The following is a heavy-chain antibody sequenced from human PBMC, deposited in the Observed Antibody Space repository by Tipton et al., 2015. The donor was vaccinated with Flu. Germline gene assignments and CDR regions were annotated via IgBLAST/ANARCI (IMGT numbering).Heavy chain of an antibody. D-gene: IGHD2-21*01. J-gene: IGHJ4*02. CDR3: AIVHGGESGARGMDN. CDR2: ISDNGGST. CDR1: GFTFSSHA. V-gene: IGHV3-23*01. Sequence: SLRLSCAASGFTFSSHAMTWVRQAPGKGPEWVSAISDNGGSTYYADSVKGRFTISRDNSKNTLYLQMNSLRAEDTAVYYCAIVHGGESGARGMDNWGQGTLVTVSS.